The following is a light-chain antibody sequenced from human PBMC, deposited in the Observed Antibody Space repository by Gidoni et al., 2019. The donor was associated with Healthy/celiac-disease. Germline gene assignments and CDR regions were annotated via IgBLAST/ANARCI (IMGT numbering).Light chain of an antibody. Sequence: EIVLTQSPATLSLSPGESATLSCRASQSVSSSLAWYQQKPGQAPRLLISDASNRATGIPARFSGSGSGTDFTLTISSLEPEDFALYYCQQGSNWPPRTFGGGTKVEIK. V-gene: IGKV3-11*01. J-gene: IGKJ4*01. CDR1: QSVSSS. CDR2: DAS. CDR3: QQGSNWPPRT.